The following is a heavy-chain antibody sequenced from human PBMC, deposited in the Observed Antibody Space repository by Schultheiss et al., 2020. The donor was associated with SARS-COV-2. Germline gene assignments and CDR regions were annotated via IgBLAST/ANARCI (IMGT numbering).Heavy chain of an antibody. D-gene: IGHD3-3*01. J-gene: IGHJ6*03. CDR3: ARDNNLEWLLPYYYYYYMDV. CDR1: GFTFSSYS. V-gene: IGHV3-48*01. Sequence: GESLKISCAASGFTFSSYSMNWVRQTPGKGLEWVSYISSSSSIIYYADSVKGRFTISRDNAKNSLYLQMNSLRAEDTAVYYCARDNNLEWLLPYYYYYYMDVWGKGTTVTVSS. CDR2: ISSSSSII.